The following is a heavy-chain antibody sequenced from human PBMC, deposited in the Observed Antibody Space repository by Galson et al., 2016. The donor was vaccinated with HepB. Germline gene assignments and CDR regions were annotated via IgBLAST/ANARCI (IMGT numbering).Heavy chain of an antibody. J-gene: IGHJ6*02. CDR1: GFPFSYYA. Sequence: SLRLSCAASGFPFSYYAMHWVRQAPGKGLDWVALISYDGGNKHFADSVKGRFTISRDNSKNTLYPQVNSLRTEDTAVYYCARSGAVTGTSMDVWGQGTTVTVSS. V-gene: IGHV3-30-3*01. CDR3: ARSGAVTGTSMDV. D-gene: IGHD6-19*01. CDR2: ISYDGGNK.